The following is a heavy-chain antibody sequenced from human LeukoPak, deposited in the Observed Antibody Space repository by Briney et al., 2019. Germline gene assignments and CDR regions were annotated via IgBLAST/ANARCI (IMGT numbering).Heavy chain of an antibody. CDR2: ISYDGNNK. V-gene: IGHV3-30*07. CDR3: AKGSSGYFVDL. Sequence: HPGRSLRLSCAASGFTFSNYAMHWVRQAPGKGLEWVAVISYDGNNKYYADSVRGRLTISRDNSKNTLFLQMNSLRAEDTALYYCAKGSSGYFVDLWGQGTLVTVSS. D-gene: IGHD3-22*01. J-gene: IGHJ5*02. CDR1: GFTFSNYA.